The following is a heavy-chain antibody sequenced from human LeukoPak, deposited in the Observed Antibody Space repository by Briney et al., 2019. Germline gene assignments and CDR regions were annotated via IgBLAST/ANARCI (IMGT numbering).Heavy chain of an antibody. CDR2: ISAYNGNT. D-gene: IGHD4-23*01. V-gene: IGHV1-18*01. CDR3: ARMTTVVTTFYYYYYVDV. CDR1: GYTFTSYG. Sequence: ASVKVSCKASGYTFTSYGISWVRQAPGQGLEWMGWISAYNGNTNYAQKLQGRVTMTTDTSTSTAYMELRSLRSDDTAVYYCARMTTVVTTFYYYYYVDVWGKGTTVTVSS. J-gene: IGHJ6*03.